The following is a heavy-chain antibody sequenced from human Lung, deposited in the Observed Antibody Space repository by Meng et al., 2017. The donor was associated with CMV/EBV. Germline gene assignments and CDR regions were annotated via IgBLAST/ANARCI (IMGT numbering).Heavy chain of an antibody. J-gene: IGHJ6*02. D-gene: IGHD3-10*01. CDR1: GGSISSYY. CDR2: IYYSGST. CDR3: ARHGSGSYFYVMDV. V-gene: IGHV4-59*01. Sequence: SETXSLTCTVSGGSISSYYWSWIRQPPGKGLEDIGYIYYSGSTSYNPSLKSRVTISVDTSKNQFSLKLSSVTAADTAVYYCARHGSGSYFYVMDVWGQGATVTVSS.